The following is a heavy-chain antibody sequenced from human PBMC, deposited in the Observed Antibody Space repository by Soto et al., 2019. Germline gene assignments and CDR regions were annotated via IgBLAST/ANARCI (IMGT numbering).Heavy chain of an antibody. D-gene: IGHD3-10*01. J-gene: IGHJ5*02. CDR2: INHSGST. CDR1: GGSFRGYY. CDR3: ARGYYGSGSNNWFDP. Sequence: SETLSLTCAVYGGSFRGYYWSWIRQPPGKGLEWIGEINHSGSTNHNPSLKSRVTISVDTSKNQFSLKLSSVTAADTAVYYCARGYYGSGSNNWFDPWGQGTLVTVSS. V-gene: IGHV4-34*01.